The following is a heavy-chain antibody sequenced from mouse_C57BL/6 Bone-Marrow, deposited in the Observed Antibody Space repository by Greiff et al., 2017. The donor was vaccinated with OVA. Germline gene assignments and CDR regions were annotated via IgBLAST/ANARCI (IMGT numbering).Heavy chain of an antibody. J-gene: IGHJ4*01. CDR2: ISYDGSN. V-gene: IGHV3-6*01. Sequence: EVKLMESGPGLVKPSQSLSLTCSVTGYSITSGYYWNWIRQFPGNKLEWMGYISYDGSNNYNPSLKNRISITRDTSKNQFFLKLNSVTTEDTATYYCARFSDYYYGSSYAMDYWGQGTSVTVSS. D-gene: IGHD1-1*01. CDR3: ARFSDYYYGSSYAMDY. CDR1: GYSITSGYY.